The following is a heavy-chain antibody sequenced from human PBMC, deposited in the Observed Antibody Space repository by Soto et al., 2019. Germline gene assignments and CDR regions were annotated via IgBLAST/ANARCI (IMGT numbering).Heavy chain of an antibody. CDR2: ISYDGSNK. D-gene: IGHD3-16*01. CDR1: VFTFSSYD. Sequence: GTLRLTCAASVFTFSSYDMRCVRQAPAKRLEWVAVISYDGSNKYYADSLKGRFTISRDNSKNTLYLQMNSLSAEDTAVYYCARAKIMITFGGVTTFDYWGQGTLVTVSS. V-gene: IGHV3-30-3*01. J-gene: IGHJ4*02. CDR3: ARAKIMITFGGVTTFDY.